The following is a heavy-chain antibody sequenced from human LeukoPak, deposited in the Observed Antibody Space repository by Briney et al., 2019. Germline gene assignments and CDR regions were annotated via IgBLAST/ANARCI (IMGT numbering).Heavy chain of an antibody. CDR1: GGSISSGGYS. Sequence: SETLSLTRAVSGGSISSGGYSWSWLRQPPGKGLEWIGYIYYSGSTYYNPSLKSRVTISVDTSKNQFSLKLSSVTAADTAVYYCAPMYYDFWSGYPGKVDPWGQGTLVTVSS. J-gene: IGHJ5*02. V-gene: IGHV4-30-4*07. CDR2: IYYSGST. CDR3: APMYYDFWSGYPGKVDP. D-gene: IGHD3-3*01.